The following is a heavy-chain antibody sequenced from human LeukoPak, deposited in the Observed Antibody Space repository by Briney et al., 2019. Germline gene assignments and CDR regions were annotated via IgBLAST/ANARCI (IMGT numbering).Heavy chain of an antibody. Sequence: GRSLRFSCAASGFTFSSYGMHWVRQAPGKGLEWVAVISYDGSNKYYADSVKGRFTISRDNSKNTLYLQMNSLRAEDTAVYYCAKEAHFWSGYYPYGMDVWGQGTTVTVSS. CDR3: AKEAHFWSGYYPYGMDV. CDR1: GFTFSSYG. CDR2: ISYDGSNK. J-gene: IGHJ6*02. D-gene: IGHD3-3*02. V-gene: IGHV3-30*18.